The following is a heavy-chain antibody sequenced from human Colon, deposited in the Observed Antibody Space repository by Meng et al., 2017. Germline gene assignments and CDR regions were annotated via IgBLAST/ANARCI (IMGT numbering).Heavy chain of an antibody. CDR3: VRSSGWVRTGFDP. CDR1: GGSSSTSGYY. Sequence: QPQRQESGPGLVKPSEARYRTCRVAGGSSSTSGYYWGWIRQPPGKGLEWIGSIGHSGITYYTPSLKSRVTVSIDTSKSQFSLKLTSVTAADTAVYYCVRSSGWVRTGFDPWGQGTLVTVSS. V-gene: IGHV4-39*01. J-gene: IGHJ5*02. D-gene: IGHD6-19*01. CDR2: IGHSGIT.